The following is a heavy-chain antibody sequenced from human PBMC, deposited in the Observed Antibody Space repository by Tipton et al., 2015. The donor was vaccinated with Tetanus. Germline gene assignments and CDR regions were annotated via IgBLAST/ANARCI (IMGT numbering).Heavy chain of an antibody. D-gene: IGHD4-17*01. Sequence: TLSLTCNVSGASMSSSSYYWDWIRQPPGKGLGWIGSIYYSGSSYYNPSLESRVTISQDTSKNRFSLKLTSVTAADAAVYYCARPSTTVMPRAFDVWGQGTMVTVSS. J-gene: IGHJ3*01. CDR1: GASMSSSSYY. V-gene: IGHV4-39*01. CDR3: ARPSTTVMPRAFDV. CDR2: IYYSGSS.